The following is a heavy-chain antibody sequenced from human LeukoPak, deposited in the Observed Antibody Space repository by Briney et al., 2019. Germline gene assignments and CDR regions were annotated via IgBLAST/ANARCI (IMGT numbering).Heavy chain of an antibody. CDR1: GGTISSGGYY. V-gene: IGHV4-30-2*01. CDR2: FYHSGST. D-gene: IGHD6-13*01. CDR3: ARRSDTSSWFGTFEY. Sequence: SQTLSLTCTVSGGTISSGGYYWSLIRQPPGKGLELIGYFYHSGSTYYNPSLKSRVTISVDSSKNQFSLQLSSVTAADTAVYFCARRSDTSSWFGTFEYWGQGTLVTVSS. J-gene: IGHJ4*02.